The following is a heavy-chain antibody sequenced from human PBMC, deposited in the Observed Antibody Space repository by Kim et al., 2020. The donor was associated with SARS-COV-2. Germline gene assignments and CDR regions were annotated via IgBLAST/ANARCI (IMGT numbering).Heavy chain of an antibody. V-gene: IGHV4-59*01. J-gene: IGHJ6*03. D-gene: IGHD1-26*01. CDR1: GGSISSYY. CDR2: IYYSGST. Sequence: SETLSLTCTVSGGSISSYYWSWIRQPPGKGLEWIGYIYYSGSTNYNPSLKSRVTISVDTSKNQFSLKLSSVTAADTAVYYCARDQWDNYYYYMDVWGKGTTVTVSS. CDR3: ARDQWDNYYYYMDV.